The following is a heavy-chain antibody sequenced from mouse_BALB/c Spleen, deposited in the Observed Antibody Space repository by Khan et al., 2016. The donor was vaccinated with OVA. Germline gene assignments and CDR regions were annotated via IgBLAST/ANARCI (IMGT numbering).Heavy chain of an antibody. CDR1: GFTFSTYG. CDR2: VSTGGSYT. J-gene: IGHJ3*01. Sequence: EVELVESGGDLVKPGGSLKLSCAASGFTFSTYGMSWVRQTPDRRLEWVATVSTGGSYTYYPDSVQGRFTISRDNAKNTLYLQMNSLKSDDTAIFYCTRLAYYYDSEGFDYWGQGTLVTVSA. V-gene: IGHV5-6*01. CDR3: TRLAYYYDSEGFDY. D-gene: IGHD1-1*01.